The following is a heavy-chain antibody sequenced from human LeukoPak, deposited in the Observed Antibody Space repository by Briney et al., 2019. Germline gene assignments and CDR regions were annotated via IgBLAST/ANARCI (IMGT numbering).Heavy chain of an antibody. J-gene: IGHJ5*02. Sequence: ASVKVSCKASGYTFTSYGISWVRQPPGQGLEWMGWISAYNGNTNYAQKLQGRVTMTTDTSTSTDCMELRSLRSEDTAVYYCARDLYDGTIDPWGQGTLVTVSS. CDR3: ARDLYDGTIDP. CDR1: GYTFTSYG. D-gene: IGHD1-7*01. CDR2: ISAYNGNT. V-gene: IGHV1-18*01.